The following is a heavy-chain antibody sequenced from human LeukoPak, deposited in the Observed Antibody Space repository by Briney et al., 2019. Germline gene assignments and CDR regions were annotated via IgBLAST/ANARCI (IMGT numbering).Heavy chain of an antibody. J-gene: IGHJ4*02. CDR1: GGTFSSYA. CDR3: ARDIEGNYYGSGGFDY. D-gene: IGHD3-10*01. V-gene: IGHV1-18*01. CDR2: ISAYNGNT. Sequence: ASVKVSCKASGGTFSSYAISWVRQAPGQGLEWMGWISAYNGNTNYAQKLQGRVTMTTDTSTSTAYMELRSLRSDDTAVYYCARDIEGNYYGSGGFDYWGQGTLVTVSS.